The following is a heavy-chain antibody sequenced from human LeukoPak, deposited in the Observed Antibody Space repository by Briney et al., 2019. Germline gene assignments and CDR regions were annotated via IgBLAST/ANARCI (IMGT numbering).Heavy chain of an antibody. CDR1: GYTFTSYG. D-gene: IGHD6-13*01. CDR2: ISAYNGNT. CDR3: ARAGIAAGLYYFDY. Sequence: ASVKVSCKASGYTFTSYGISWVRPAPGQGLEWMGWISAYNGNTNYAQKLQDRVTMTTDTSTSTAYMELRSLRSDDTAVYYCARAGIAAGLYYFDYWGQGTLVTVSS. V-gene: IGHV1-18*01. J-gene: IGHJ4*02.